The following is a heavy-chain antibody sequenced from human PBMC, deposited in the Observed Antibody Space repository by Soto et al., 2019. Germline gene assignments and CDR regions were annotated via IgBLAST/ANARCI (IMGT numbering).Heavy chain of an antibody. CDR1: GFTFSSYA. J-gene: IGHJ3*02. D-gene: IGHD3-10*01. V-gene: IGHV3-64*01. CDR3: ARARGTMVRRVHDAFDI. Sequence: GALRLSCAASGFTFSSYAMHWVRQAPGKGLEYVSAISSNGGSTYYANSVKGRFTISRDNSKNTLYLQMGSLRAEDMAVYYCARARGTMVRRVHDAFDIWGQGTMVTVSS. CDR2: ISSNGGST.